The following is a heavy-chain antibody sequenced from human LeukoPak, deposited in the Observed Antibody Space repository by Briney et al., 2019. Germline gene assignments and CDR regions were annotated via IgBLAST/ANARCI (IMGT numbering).Heavy chain of an antibody. CDR3: ATVGLVSTYYYDSSGYYMDA. V-gene: IGHV1-24*01. CDR1: GYTLTELS. CDR2: FDPEGGET. J-gene: IGHJ6*03. Sequence: ASVKVSCKVSGYTLTELSMHWVRQAPGKGLEWMGGFDPEGGETIYAQKFQGRVTMTEDTSTDTAYMELSSLRSEDTAVYYCATVGLVSTYYYDSSGYYMDAWGKGTTVTVSS. D-gene: IGHD3-22*01.